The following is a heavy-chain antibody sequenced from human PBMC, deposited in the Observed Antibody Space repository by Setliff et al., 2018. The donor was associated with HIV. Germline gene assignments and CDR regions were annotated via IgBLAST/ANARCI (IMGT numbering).Heavy chain of an antibody. V-gene: IGHV1-8*01. D-gene: IGHD2-15*01. CDR3: ARDLAYCSGGSCYRPFIYYFYYMDV. CDR2: MNPNSGKT. J-gene: IGHJ6*03. Sequence: ASVKVSCKASGYTFTSYDINWVRQATGQGLEWMGWMNPNSGKTYYAQEFQGRVTMTSDTSINTAYMEVSWLTSDDTAIYYCARDLAYCSGGSCYRPFIYYFYYMDVWGKGATVTVSS. CDR1: GYTFTSYD.